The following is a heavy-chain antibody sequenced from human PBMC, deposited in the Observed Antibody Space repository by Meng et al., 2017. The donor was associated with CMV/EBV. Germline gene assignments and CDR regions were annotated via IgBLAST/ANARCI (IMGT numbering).Heavy chain of an antibody. CDR1: GFTFNTYS. J-gene: IGHJ6*02. V-gene: IGHV3-21*01. CDR2: ISSSSNFI. Sequence: GGSLRLSCAASGFTFNTYSMNWVRQAPGKGLEWVSSISSSSNFIYYAGSVKGRFTISRDNAKNSLYLQVNSLRAGDTAVYYCAREGGYDFWSGYYFGGEYYGMDVWGQGTTVTVSS. D-gene: IGHD3-3*01. CDR3: AREGGYDFWSGYYFGGEYYGMDV.